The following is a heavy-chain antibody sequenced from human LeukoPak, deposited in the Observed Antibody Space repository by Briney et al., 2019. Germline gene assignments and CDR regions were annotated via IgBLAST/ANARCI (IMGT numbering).Heavy chain of an antibody. CDR3: ARDRGLWLGEARDAFDI. V-gene: IGHV4-34*01. CDR2: IRHSGST. CDR1: GGSFSGYS. J-gene: IGHJ3*02. Sequence: PSETLSLTCAVYGGSFSGYSWSWIRQPPGKGLEWIGEIRHSGSTNYNPSLKTRATISIDTSKNKFSLKVNSVTAADTAMYYCARDRGLWLGEARDAFDIWGQGTMVTVFS. D-gene: IGHD3-10*01.